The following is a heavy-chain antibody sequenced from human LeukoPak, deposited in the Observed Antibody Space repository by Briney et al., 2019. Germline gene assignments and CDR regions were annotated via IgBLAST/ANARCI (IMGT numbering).Heavy chain of an antibody. J-gene: IGHJ4*02. CDR1: KFTFSTYS. CDR2: ISSSSSYI. V-gene: IGHV3-21*01. D-gene: IGHD1-26*01. CDR3: AQGDPMGSN. Sequence: PGGSLRLSWAASKFTFSTYSMSWVRQAPGKGLEWVSSISSSSSYIYYADSLKGRFTISRDNAKKSLYLEMNSLRVEDTAVYYCAQGDPMGSNWGQGTLVTVSS.